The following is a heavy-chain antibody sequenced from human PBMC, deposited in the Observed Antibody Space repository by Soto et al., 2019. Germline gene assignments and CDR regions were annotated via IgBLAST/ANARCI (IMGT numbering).Heavy chain of an antibody. Sequence: EVQLVESGGGFGQPGGSLRLSCAASGFSFDIYAMNWVRQAPGKGLEWVSYISSTSSTIYYADSVRGRFTGSRDNAENSLYLQMDSLRDEDTAVYYCSRGTNLRFDYWGQGAQVTVSS. CDR1: GFSFDIYA. CDR3: SRGTNLRFDY. J-gene: IGHJ4*02. V-gene: IGHV3-48*02. CDR2: ISSTSSTI.